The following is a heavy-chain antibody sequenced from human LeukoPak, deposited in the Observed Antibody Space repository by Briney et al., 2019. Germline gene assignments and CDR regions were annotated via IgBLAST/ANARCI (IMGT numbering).Heavy chain of an antibody. D-gene: IGHD6-19*01. Sequence: GESLKISRKGSGYSFTSYWIGWVRQMPGKGLEWMGIIYPGDSDTRYSSSFQGDVTISAGKSISTAYLQWSSLKASDTAMYYCARRPVADPGGYYFDYWGQGTLVTVSS. J-gene: IGHJ4*02. CDR2: IYPGDSDT. CDR3: ARRPVADPGGYYFDY. V-gene: IGHV5-51*01. CDR1: GYSFTSYW.